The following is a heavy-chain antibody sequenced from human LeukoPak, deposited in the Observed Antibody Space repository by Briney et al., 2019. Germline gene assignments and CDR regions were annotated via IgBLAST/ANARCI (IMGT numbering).Heavy chain of an antibody. V-gene: IGHV3-48*03. CDR3: ARDTDGSGRVRFDP. CDR1: GFTFSTYE. D-gene: IGHD2-21*01. J-gene: IGHJ5*02. Sequence: PGGSLRLSCAASGFTFSTYEMYWVRQAPGKGLEWVSYISSSYNTIYYADSVKGRFTISRDSAKNSLYLQMNSLRAEDTALYYCARDTDGSGRVRFDPWGQGTLVTVSS. CDR2: ISSSYNTI.